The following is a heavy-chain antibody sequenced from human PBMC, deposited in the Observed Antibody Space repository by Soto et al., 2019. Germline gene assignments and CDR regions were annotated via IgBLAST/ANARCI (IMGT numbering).Heavy chain of an antibody. CDR1: GFTFSSYA. CDR2: ISYDGSNK. J-gene: IGHJ4*02. CDR3: ASGLYSSSLDY. Sequence: GGSLRLSCAASGFTFSSYAMHWVRQAPGKGLEWVAVISYDGSNKYYADSVKGRFTISRDNSKNTLYLQMNSLRAEDTAVYYCASGLYSSSLDYWGQGTLVTVSS. V-gene: IGHV3-30-3*01. D-gene: IGHD6-6*01.